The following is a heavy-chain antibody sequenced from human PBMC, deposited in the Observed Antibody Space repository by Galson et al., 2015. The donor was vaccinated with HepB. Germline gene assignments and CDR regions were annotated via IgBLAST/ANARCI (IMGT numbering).Heavy chain of an antibody. J-gene: IGHJ4*02. Sequence: SETLSLTCAVSGGSISTRDWWNWVRQSPGKGLEWIGEIFHSGDTNYSPSLRSRVTMSVDRSKNQFSLNLNSVAAADTALYYCAQGELARGFDSWGQGTLVTVSS. CDR3: AQGELARGFDS. V-gene: IGHV4-4*02. CDR2: IFHSGDT. D-gene: IGHD1-26*01. CDR1: GGSISTRDW.